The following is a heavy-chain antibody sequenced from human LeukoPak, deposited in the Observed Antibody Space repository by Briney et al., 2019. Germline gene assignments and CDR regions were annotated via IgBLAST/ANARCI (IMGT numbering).Heavy chain of an antibody. J-gene: IGHJ6*03. D-gene: IGHD2-8*01. CDR1: GYTFTGYY. CDR2: INPNSGGT. CDR3: ARAGYCTNGVCYRGSYYYYYMDD. Sequence: ASVKVSCKASGYTFTGYYMHWVRQAPGQGLEWMGWINPNSGGTNYAQKFQGRVTMTRDTSISTAYMELSRLRSDDTAVYYCARAGYCTNGVCYRGSYYYYYMDDWGKGTTVTVSS. V-gene: IGHV1-2*02.